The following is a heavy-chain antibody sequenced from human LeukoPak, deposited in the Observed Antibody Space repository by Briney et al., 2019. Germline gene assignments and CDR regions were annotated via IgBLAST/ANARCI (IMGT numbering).Heavy chain of an antibody. Sequence: GGSLRLSCAASGIRFSYYWMSWVRQTPLKGLEWVATMNQDGSERYYVDSVKGRFIISRDNAKNSLFRQMNSLRVEDTADYYCATESDRGPDSWGQGTLVTVSS. CDR1: GIRFSYYW. V-gene: IGHV3-7*01. J-gene: IGHJ5*01. CDR2: MNQDGSER. CDR3: ATESDRGPDS.